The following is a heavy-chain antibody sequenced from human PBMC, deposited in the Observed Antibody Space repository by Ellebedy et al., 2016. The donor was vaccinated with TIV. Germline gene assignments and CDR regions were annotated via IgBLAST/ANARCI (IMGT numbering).Heavy chain of an antibody. V-gene: IGHV4-59*01. Sequence: MPSETLSLTCTVSGGSIDSNYWSWIRQPPGQGLEWIGYIHYSGSISYNPSLRSRVTISLERPKNRFSLRLRSVTAADTAVYYCARGVGQYCSGGSCNRHYYYYGMDVWGHGTTVTVS. CDR2: IHYSGSI. CDR3: ARGVGQYCSGGSCNRHYYYYGMDV. D-gene: IGHD2-15*01. J-gene: IGHJ6*02. CDR1: GGSIDSNY.